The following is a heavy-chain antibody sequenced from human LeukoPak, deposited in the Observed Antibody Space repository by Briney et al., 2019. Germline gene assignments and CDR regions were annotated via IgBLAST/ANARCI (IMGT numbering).Heavy chain of an antibody. Sequence: ETLSLTCTVSGGSISSYYWSWLRQPPGKGLEWIGYFYYSGSTIYNPSLKSRVTMSVDTSKNQFSLKLSSVTAADTAVYYCARENIVLMVYARFDYWGQGTLVTVSS. CDR3: ARENIVLMVYARFDY. CDR1: GGSISSYY. CDR2: FYYSGST. J-gene: IGHJ4*02. V-gene: IGHV4-59*12. D-gene: IGHD2-8*01.